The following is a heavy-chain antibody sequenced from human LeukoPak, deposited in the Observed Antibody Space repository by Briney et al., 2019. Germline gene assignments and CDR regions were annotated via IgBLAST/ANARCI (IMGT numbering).Heavy chain of an antibody. CDR1: GYTFTSYG. CDR2: ISAYNGNT. J-gene: IGHJ4*02. D-gene: IGHD2-2*01. V-gene: IGHV1-18*01. CDR3: ARVGCSSTSCYYYFDY. Sequence: GASVKVSCKASGYTFTSYGISWVRQAPGQGLEWMGWISAYNGNTNYAQKLQGRVTMTTDTSTSTVYMELRSLRSDDTAVYYCARVGCSSTSCYYYFDYWGQGTLVTVSS.